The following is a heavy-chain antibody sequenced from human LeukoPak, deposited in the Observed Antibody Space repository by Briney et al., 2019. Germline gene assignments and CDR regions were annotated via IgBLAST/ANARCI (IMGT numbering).Heavy chain of an antibody. Sequence: GGSLRLSCTGSGFSFSTHWMSWVRQAPGKGLEWVSHVRQDGSVKYYVDSVKGRFTISRDNARNSLDLQMHSLRADDTAVYYCARDLVYPTGSFVYDYWGQGTLVTVSS. V-gene: IGHV3-7*01. J-gene: IGHJ4*02. CDR1: GFSFSTHW. CDR2: VRQDGSVK. CDR3: ARDLVYPTGSFVYDY. D-gene: IGHD3-10*01.